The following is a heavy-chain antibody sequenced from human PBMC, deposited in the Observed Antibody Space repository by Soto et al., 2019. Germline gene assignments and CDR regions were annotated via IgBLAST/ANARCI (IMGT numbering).Heavy chain of an antibody. CDR3: AHHPYYGLGSYSFDY. CDR2: IYWDDDK. Sequence: QITLKESGPTLVRPTQTLTLTCTFSGFSLTTSGVGVGWIRQPPGKALEWLAVIYWDDDKRYSSSLTSRLTITTDTSKNQVVLTMTNMDPVDTATYYCAHHPYYGLGSYSFDYWGQGTLVTVSS. CDR1: GFSLTTSGVG. V-gene: IGHV2-5*02. J-gene: IGHJ4*02. D-gene: IGHD3-10*01.